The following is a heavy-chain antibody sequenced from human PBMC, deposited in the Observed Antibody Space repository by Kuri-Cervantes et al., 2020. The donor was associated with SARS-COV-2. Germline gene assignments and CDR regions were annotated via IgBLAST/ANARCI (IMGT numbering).Heavy chain of an antibody. Sequence: ESLKISCAASGFTFSSYWMSWVRQAPGKGLEWVANIKQDGSEKYYVDSVKGRFTISRDNAKNSLYLQMNSLRAEDTAVYYCAREGFQYQLLRGAYFDYWGQGTLVTVSS. CDR2: IKQDGSEK. V-gene: IGHV3-7*05. CDR1: GFTFSSYW. J-gene: IGHJ4*02. D-gene: IGHD2-2*01. CDR3: AREGFQYQLLRGAYFDY.